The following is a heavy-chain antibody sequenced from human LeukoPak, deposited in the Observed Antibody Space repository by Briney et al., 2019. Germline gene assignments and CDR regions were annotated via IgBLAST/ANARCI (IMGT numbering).Heavy chain of an antibody. CDR1: GGSISSYY. Sequence: SETLSLTCTVSGGSISSYYWSWIRQPAGKGLEWIGRIYTSGSTNYNPSPKSRVTMSVDTSKNQFSLKLSSVTAADTAVYYCATNHGYCSSTSCHDDAFDIWGQGTMVTVSS. J-gene: IGHJ3*02. V-gene: IGHV4-4*07. CDR3: ATNHGYCSSTSCHDDAFDI. CDR2: IYTSGST. D-gene: IGHD2-2*01.